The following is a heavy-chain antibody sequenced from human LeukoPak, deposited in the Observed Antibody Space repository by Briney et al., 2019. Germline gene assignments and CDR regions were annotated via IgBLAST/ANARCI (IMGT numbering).Heavy chain of an antibody. V-gene: IGHV4-4*09. J-gene: IGHJ3*02. D-gene: IGHD2-2*01. CDR2: IYTSGST. CDR3: ASTKYYCSSTICLAGAFDI. Sequence: LETLSLTCTVSGGSTSSYYWSWIRQPPGKGLEWIGYIYTSGSTNYNPSLKSRVTISVDTSKNQFSLKLSSVTAADTAVYYCASTKYYCSSTICLAGAFDIWGQGTMVTVSS. CDR1: GGSTSSYY.